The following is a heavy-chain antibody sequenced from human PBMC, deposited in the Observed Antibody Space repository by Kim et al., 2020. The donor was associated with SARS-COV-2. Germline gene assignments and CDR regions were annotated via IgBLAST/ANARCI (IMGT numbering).Heavy chain of an antibody. D-gene: IGHD3-10*01. J-gene: IGHJ5*02. Sequence: SETLSLTCTVSGGSISSSSYYWGWIRQPPGKGLEWIGSIYYSGSTYYNPSLKSRVTISVDTSKNQFSLKLSSVTAADTAVYYCARDSSTGELLYPWFDPWGQGTLVTVSS. CDR2: IYYSGST. CDR1: GGSISSSSYY. CDR3: ARDSSTGELLYPWFDP. V-gene: IGHV4-39*07.